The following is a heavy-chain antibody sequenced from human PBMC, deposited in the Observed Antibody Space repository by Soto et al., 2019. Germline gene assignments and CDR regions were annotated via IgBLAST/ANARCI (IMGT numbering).Heavy chain of an antibody. Sequence: EVQLVESGGGLVKPGGSLRLSYAASGFTFSSYSMNWVRQAPGKGLEWVSSISSSSSYIYYADSVKGRFTISRDNAKNSLYLQMNSLRAEDTAVYYCARGNYDFWSGYYGEYYFDYWGQGTLVTVSS. V-gene: IGHV3-21*01. CDR1: GFTFSSYS. CDR3: ARGNYDFWSGYYGEYYFDY. CDR2: ISSSSSYI. J-gene: IGHJ4*02. D-gene: IGHD3-3*01.